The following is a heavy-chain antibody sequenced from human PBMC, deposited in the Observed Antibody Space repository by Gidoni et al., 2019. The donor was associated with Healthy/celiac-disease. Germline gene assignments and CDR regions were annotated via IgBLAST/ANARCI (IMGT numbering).Heavy chain of an antibody. CDR2: MNPNSGNT. J-gene: IGHJ4*02. Sequence: QVQLVQSGAEVKKPGASVKVSCKASGYTFTSYDINWVRQATGQGLEWMGWMNPNSGNTDYAQKFQGRVTMTRDTSISTAYMELSSLKSEDTAVYYCARWDSTFGGVIVDWGQGTLVTVS. V-gene: IGHV1-8*01. CDR1: GYTFTSYD. CDR3: ARWDSTFGGVIVD. D-gene: IGHD3-16*02.